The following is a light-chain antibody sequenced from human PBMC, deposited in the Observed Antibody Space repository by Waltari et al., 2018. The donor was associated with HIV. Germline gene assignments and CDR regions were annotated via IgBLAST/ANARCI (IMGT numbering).Light chain of an antibody. CDR3: QAWDRNIEGV. J-gene: IGLJ3*02. CDR2: EDS. CDR1: KLGEKY. V-gene: IGLV3-1*01. Sequence: SYELTQPPSVSVSPGQTASITCSGDKLGEKYACWYQQRPGQSPILVIFEDSKRPSGIPERFSGSNSGNTATLTISGTQAMDEADYYCQAWDRNIEGVFGGGTKLTVL.